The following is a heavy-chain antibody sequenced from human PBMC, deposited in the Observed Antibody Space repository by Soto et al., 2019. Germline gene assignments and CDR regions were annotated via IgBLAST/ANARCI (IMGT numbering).Heavy chain of an antibody. V-gene: IGHV1-18*01. CDR1: GYTFTSYG. CDR2: ISAYNGNT. J-gene: IGHJ6*02. Sequence: QVQLVQSGAEVKKPGASVKVSCKASGYTFTSYGMSWVRQAPGQGLEWMGWISAYNGNTNYAQKLQGRVTMTTDTSTSTAYMELRSLRSDDTAVYYCARVRVAGTFSDYYYGMDVWGQGTTVTVSS. D-gene: IGHD6-19*01. CDR3: ARVRVAGTFSDYYYGMDV.